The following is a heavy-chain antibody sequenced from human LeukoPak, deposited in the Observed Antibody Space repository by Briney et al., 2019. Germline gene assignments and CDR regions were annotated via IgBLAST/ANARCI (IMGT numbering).Heavy chain of an antibody. Sequence: EASVKVSCKVSGYTLTELSMHWVRQAPGKGLEWMGGFDPEDGETIYAQKFQGRVTMTEDTSTDTVYVELSSLRSEDTAVYYCARQDGYSYGPPDYWGQGTLVTVSS. D-gene: IGHD5-18*01. CDR3: ARQDGYSYGPPDY. J-gene: IGHJ4*02. V-gene: IGHV1-24*01. CDR1: GYTLTELS. CDR2: FDPEDGET.